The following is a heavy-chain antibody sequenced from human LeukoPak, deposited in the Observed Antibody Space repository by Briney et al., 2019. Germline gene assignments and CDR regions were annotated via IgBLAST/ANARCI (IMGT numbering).Heavy chain of an antibody. CDR1: GGSISTGSYY. Sequence: PSETLSLTCTVSGGSISTGSYYWGWIRQPPGKGLEWIGSIYYSGSTYYNPSLKSRITISLDTSKNQFSLKLSSVTAADTAVYCCARDKTFEVVNYFNYWGQGTLVTVSS. D-gene: IGHD3-3*01. CDR2: IYYSGST. CDR3: ARDKTFEVVNYFNY. J-gene: IGHJ4*02. V-gene: IGHV4-39*07.